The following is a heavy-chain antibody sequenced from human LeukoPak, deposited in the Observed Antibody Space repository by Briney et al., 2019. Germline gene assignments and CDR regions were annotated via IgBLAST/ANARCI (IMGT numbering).Heavy chain of an antibody. CDR2: INHSGST. D-gene: IGHD6-13*01. J-gene: IGHJ6*02. V-gene: IGHV4-39*07. CDR3: ATSIPLSSSWFDYYYYYGMDV. CDR1: GGSISSGGYY. Sequence: SETLSLTCTVSGGSISSGGYYWSWIRQPPGKGLEWIGEINHSGSTNYNPSLKSRVTISVDTSKDQFSLKLSSVTAADTAVYYCATSIPLSSSWFDYYYYYGMDVWGQGTTVTVSS.